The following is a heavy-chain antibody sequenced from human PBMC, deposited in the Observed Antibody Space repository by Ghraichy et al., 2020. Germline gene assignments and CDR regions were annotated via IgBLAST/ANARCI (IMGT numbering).Heavy chain of an antibody. Sequence: SETLSLTCAVYGGSFSGYYWSWIRQPPGKGLEWIGEINHSGSTNYNPSLKSRVTISVDTSKNQFSLKLSSVTAADTAVYYCRLAGYSYGNIVYDYWGQGTLVTVSS. J-gene: IGHJ4*02. CDR2: INHSGST. D-gene: IGHD5-18*01. V-gene: IGHV4-34*01. CDR3: RLAGYSYGNIVYDY. CDR1: GGSFSGYY.